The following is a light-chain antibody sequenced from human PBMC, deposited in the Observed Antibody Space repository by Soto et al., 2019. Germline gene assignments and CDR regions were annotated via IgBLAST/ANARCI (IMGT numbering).Light chain of an antibody. CDR3: QQYGRSPYT. CDR2: GAS. V-gene: IGKV3-20*01. Sequence: EIVLAQSPGTLSLSPGERATLSCRASQGVSSSSLAWYQQKPGQAPRLLIYGASSRATAVPDWFSGSGSGTDFTLTISRLEPEDFAVYYCQQYGRSPYTFGQGTRLEIK. CDR1: QGVSSSS. J-gene: IGKJ2*01.